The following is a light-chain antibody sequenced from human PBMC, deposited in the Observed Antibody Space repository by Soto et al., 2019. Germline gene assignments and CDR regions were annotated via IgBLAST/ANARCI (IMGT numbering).Light chain of an antibody. Sequence: EIVLTQSPGTLSLSPGERATLYFSASQSVSSSYLAWYQQKPGQAPRLLIYGASSRATGIPDRFSGSGSGTDFTLTISRLEPEDFAVYYCQQYGSSPKTFGGGTKVDIK. J-gene: IGKJ4*01. CDR1: QSVSSSY. CDR3: QQYGSSPKT. CDR2: GAS. V-gene: IGKV3-20*01.